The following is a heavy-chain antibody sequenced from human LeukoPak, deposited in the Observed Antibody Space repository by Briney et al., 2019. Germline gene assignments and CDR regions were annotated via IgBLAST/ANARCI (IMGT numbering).Heavy chain of an antibody. Sequence: ASVKVSCKASGYTFTGHYIHWVRQAPGQGLEWMGWINPNSGGTNYEQKFQGRVSMTRETSSTTVYMELNRLKSDDTAVFYCARDRGPDWWGSFDSWGQGTLVTVPS. CDR1: GYTFTGHY. D-gene: IGHD3-16*01. CDR2: INPNSGGT. CDR3: ARDRGPDWWGSFDS. J-gene: IGHJ4*02. V-gene: IGHV1-2*02.